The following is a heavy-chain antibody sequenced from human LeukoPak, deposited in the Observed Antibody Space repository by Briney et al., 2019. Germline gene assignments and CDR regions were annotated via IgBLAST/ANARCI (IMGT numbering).Heavy chain of an antibody. V-gene: IGHV3-11*01. CDR2: ISSSGSTI. J-gene: IGHJ4*02. D-gene: IGHD3-22*01. Sequence: GGSLRLSCAASGFTFSSYVLSWIRQAPGKGLEWVSYISSSGSTIYYADSVKGRFTISRDNAKNSLYLQMNSLRAEDTAVYYCARDHGDYYDSSGHDYWGQGTLVTVSS. CDR3: ARDHGDYYDSSGHDY. CDR1: GFTFSSYV.